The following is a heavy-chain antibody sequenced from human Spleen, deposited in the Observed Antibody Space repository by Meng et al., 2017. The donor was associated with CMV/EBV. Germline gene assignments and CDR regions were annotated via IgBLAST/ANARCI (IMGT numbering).Heavy chain of an antibody. CDR3: ARSPDSSAGFDY. CDR2: IYYSGST. Sequence: SETLSLTCSVSGGPIISYYWSWIRQPPGKGLEWIGYIYYSGSTNYNPSLKSRVTISVDTSKNQFSLKLSSVTAADTAVYYCARSPDSSAGFDYWGQGTLVTVSS. V-gene: IGHV4-59*01. J-gene: IGHJ4*02. CDR1: GGPIISYY. D-gene: IGHD3-22*01.